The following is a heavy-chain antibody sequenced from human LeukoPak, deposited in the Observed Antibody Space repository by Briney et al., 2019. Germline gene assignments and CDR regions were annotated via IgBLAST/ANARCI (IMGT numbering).Heavy chain of an antibody. V-gene: IGHV3-23*01. Sequence: PGGSLRLSCAASGFTFSNYAMSWVRQAPGKGLEWVSTITGGGVSTYYAGSVKGRFAISRDNSRNTLFLQMNSLRAEDTAIYYCANTDISSLLYWGQGTLVAVSS. CDR1: GFTFSNYA. J-gene: IGHJ4*02. D-gene: IGHD6-13*01. CDR2: ITGGGVST. CDR3: ANTDISSLLY.